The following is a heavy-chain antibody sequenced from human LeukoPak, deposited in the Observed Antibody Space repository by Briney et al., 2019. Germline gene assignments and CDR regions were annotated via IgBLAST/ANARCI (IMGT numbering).Heavy chain of an antibody. CDR3: AKEIEWLLLAY. CDR1: GFTFSSYG. Sequence: GGSLRLSCAASGFTFSSYGMHWVRQASGKGLEWVAVISYDGSNKYYADSVKGRFTISRDNSKNTLYLQMNSLRAEDTAVYYCAKEIEWLLLAYWGQGTLVTVSS. J-gene: IGHJ4*02. CDR2: ISYDGSNK. D-gene: IGHD3-22*01. V-gene: IGHV3-30*18.